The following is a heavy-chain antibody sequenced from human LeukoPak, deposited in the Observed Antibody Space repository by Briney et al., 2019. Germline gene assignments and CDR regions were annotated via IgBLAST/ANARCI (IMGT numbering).Heavy chain of an antibody. CDR1: GGSFSGYY. CDR2: INHSGST. Sequence: SETLSLTCAVYGGSFSGYYWSWIRQPPGKGLEWIGEINHSGSTNYNPSLKSRVTISVDTSKNQFSLKLSFVTAADTAVYYCARGQGKRLDYWGQGTLVTVSS. CDR3: ARGQGKRLDY. V-gene: IGHV4-34*01. J-gene: IGHJ4*02.